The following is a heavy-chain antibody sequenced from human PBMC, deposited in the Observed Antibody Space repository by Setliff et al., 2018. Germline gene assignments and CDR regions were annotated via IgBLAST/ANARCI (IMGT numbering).Heavy chain of an antibody. CDR1: GDSISRSSDY. Sequence: SETLSLTCTVSGDSISRSSDYWGWIRQPPGKGLEWIGHIYIGGSANYNPSLKSRVTMSIDTSKNQFSLKLNSVTAADMAVYYCAREQWLDPPGYYYMDVWAKGTTVTVSS. D-gene: IGHD6-19*01. CDR2: IYIGGSA. V-gene: IGHV4-39*07. J-gene: IGHJ6*03. CDR3: AREQWLDPPGYYYMDV.